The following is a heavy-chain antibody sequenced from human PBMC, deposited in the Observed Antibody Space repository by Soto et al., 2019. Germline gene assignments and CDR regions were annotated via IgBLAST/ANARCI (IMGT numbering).Heavy chain of an antibody. J-gene: IGHJ4*02. CDR1: GYTFTDYY. D-gene: IGHD3-22*01. CDR2: INPNSGGT. Sequence: ASVKVSCKASGYTFTDYYVHGVRQAPGQGLEWMGWINPNSGGTKSAQKFQGRVTMTRDTSISTAYMELSRLRSDDTAVYYCARRKGDYYDSSGYHYYFDYWGQGTLVTVSS. CDR3: ARRKGDYYDSSGYHYYFDY. V-gene: IGHV1-2*02.